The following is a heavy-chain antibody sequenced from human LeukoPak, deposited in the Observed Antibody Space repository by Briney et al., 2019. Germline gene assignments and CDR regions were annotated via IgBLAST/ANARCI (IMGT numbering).Heavy chain of an antibody. Sequence: GGSLRLSCAASGFIFSSYWMSWVRQAPGKGLEWVANIKQDGNEKYYVDSVKGRFTISRDNAKNSLYLQMNSLRAEDTAVYYCARHMYYDFWSGYYPYGMDVWGQGTTVTVSS. CDR1: GFIFSSYW. CDR3: ARHMYYDFWSGYYPYGMDV. V-gene: IGHV3-7*01. CDR2: IKQDGNEK. J-gene: IGHJ6*02. D-gene: IGHD3-3*01.